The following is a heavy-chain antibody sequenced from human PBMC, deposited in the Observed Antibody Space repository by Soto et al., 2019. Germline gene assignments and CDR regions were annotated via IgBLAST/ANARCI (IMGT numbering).Heavy chain of an antibody. CDR1: GYTFTGYY. Sequence: ASVKVSCKASGYTFTGYYMHWVRQAPGQGLEWMGWINPNSGGTNYAQKFQGRVTMTRDTSISTAYMELSRLRSDDTAVYYCARDRKWLAPEEYWGQGTIVIVSS. V-gene: IGHV1-2*02. CDR3: ARDRKWLAPEEY. J-gene: IGHJ4*02. CDR2: INPNSGGT. D-gene: IGHD6-19*01.